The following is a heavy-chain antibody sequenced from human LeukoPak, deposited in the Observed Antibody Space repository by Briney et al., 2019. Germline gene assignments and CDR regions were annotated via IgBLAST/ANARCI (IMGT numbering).Heavy chain of an antibody. CDR3: ARDSTGIAAAGSFDY. D-gene: IGHD6-13*01. V-gene: IGHV3-33*01. Sequence: GGSLRLSCAASGFTFSSYGMHWVRQAPGKGLEWVAVIWYDGSNKYYADSVKGRFTISRDNSKNTLYLQMNSLRAEDTAVYYCARDSTGIAAAGSFDYWGQGTLVTVSS. J-gene: IGHJ4*02. CDR1: GFTFSSYG. CDR2: IWYDGSNK.